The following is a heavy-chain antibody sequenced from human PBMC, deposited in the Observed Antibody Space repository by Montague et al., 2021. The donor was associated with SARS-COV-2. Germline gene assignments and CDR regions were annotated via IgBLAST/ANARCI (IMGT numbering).Heavy chain of an antibody. D-gene: IGHD2/OR15-2a*01. CDR2: ISYSGXA. CDR3: ARLTPVGSTFFFEF. V-gene: IGHV4-31*03. Sequence: TLSLTCTVSGDSFTTSGYFWTWIRQHPGKGLEWIGHISYSGXAXYXXXXKXRLTTSVDTSKNQFSLELTPVTAADTAVYYCARLTPVGSTFFFEFWGQEILVTVSS. CDR1: GDSFTTSGYF. J-gene: IGHJ4*02.